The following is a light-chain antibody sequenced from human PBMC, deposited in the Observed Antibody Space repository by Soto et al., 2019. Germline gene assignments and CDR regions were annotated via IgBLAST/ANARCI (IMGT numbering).Light chain of an antibody. Sequence: QSALTQPASVSGSPGQSITISCTGTSSDAGGNDYVSWSQHHAGKGPKLLIYDVSTRPSGVSNRFSGSKSGNTASLTISGLQAEDEADFSCSSSTTSGSLVFGTGTKLTVL. CDR1: SSDAGGNDY. V-gene: IGLV2-14*03. CDR3: SSSTTSGSLV. J-gene: IGLJ1*01. CDR2: DVS.